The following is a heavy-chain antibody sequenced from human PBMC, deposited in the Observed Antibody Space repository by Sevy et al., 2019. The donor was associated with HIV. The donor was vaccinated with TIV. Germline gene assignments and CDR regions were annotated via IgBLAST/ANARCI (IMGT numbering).Heavy chain of an antibody. CDR2: ISIDGSNK. Sequence: GGSLRLSCAASGFTFKYHGMHWVGQAPGKGLEWLSLISIDGSNKYYADSVKGRFTISRDNAKNTVSVQMNSLRPEDTATYYCAKDGGHIDIDYWGQGILVTVSS. D-gene: IGHD2-15*01. J-gene: IGHJ4*02. CDR3: AKDGGHIDIDY. V-gene: IGHV3-30*18. CDR1: GFTFKYHG.